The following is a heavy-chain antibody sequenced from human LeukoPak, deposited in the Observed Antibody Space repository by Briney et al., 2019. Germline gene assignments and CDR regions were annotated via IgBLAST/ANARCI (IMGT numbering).Heavy chain of an antibody. CDR3: ARGVHVRKYDSNENCFDP. CDR1: GYTFTSYY. J-gene: IGHJ5*02. V-gene: IGHV1-46*01. D-gene: IGHD3-22*01. Sequence: GASVKVSCKASGYTFTSYYMHWVRQAPGQGLEWMGLINPSGGRTNYAQRFQGRVTMTRDMSASIVYMELSSLRSEDTAVYYCARGVHVRKYDSNENCFDPWGQGTLVTVSS. CDR2: INPSGGRT.